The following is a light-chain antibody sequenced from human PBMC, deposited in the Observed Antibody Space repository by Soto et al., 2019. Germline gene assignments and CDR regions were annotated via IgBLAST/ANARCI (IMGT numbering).Light chain of an antibody. CDR1: QNISSY. CDR2: DVS. V-gene: IGKV3-11*01. Sequence: IVMTQSPATVSLSPVARASLSCRVSQNISSYLIWYQQKPGQAPRLLIYDVSNRATGIPARFSGSGSGTDFSLTISSLEPEDFAVYYCQQRSSWPPTFGQGTRLEIK. CDR3: QQRSSWPPT. J-gene: IGKJ5*01.